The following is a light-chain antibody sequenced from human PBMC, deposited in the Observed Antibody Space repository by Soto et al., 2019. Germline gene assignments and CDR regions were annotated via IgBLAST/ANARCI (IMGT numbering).Light chain of an antibody. CDR2: GNT. CDR3: QSFDSSRGGWV. J-gene: IGLJ3*02. CDR1: SSNIGAGYY. Sequence: QSVLTQPPSVSGAPGQRVTLSCTGSSSNIGAGYYVHWYQHLPGTAPKLLIYGNTNRPSGVPDRFSGSKSGTSASLAITGLQAEDEADYYCQSFDSSRGGWVFGGGTKLTVL. V-gene: IGLV1-40*01.